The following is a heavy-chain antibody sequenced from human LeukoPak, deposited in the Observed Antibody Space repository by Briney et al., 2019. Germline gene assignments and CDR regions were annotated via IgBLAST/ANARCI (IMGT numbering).Heavy chain of an antibody. CDR3: ARDSITIFGVVTPRRFYFDY. CDR1: GGTFSSYA. J-gene: IGHJ4*02. V-gene: IGHV1-69*13. Sequence: SVKVSCKASGGTFSSYAISWVRQAPGQGLEWMGGIIPIFGTANYAQKFQGRVTITADESTRTAYMELSSLRSEDTAVCYCARDSITIFGVVTPRRFYFDYWGQGTLVTVSS. D-gene: IGHD3-3*01. CDR2: IIPIFGTA.